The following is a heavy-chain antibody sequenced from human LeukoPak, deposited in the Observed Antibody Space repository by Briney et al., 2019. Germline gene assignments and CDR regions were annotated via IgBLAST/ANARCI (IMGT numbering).Heavy chain of an antibody. V-gene: IGHV1-18*01. CDR2: ISGNNDNP. J-gene: IGHJ4*02. Sequence: ASVKVSCKASGYTFSNFGISWVRQAPGQGLEWMGWISGNNDNPNYGQKFQGRFTVTTDSSTSTAYMELRNLRSGDTAVYYCARDGTSTDDCWGQGTWSPSPQ. D-gene: IGHD2-2*01. CDR3: ARDGTSTDDC. CDR1: GYTFSNFG.